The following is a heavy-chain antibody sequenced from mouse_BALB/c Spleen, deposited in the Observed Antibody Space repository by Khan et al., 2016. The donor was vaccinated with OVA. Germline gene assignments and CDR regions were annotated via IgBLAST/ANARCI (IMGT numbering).Heavy chain of an antibody. V-gene: IGHV1S56*01. J-gene: IGHJ3*01. D-gene: IGHD2-1*01. CDR2: IYPGNVNT. CDR3: AREGYYGNYRAWVAY. Sequence: QVQLQQSGPELVKPRASVRISCKASGYTFTNYYVHWVKQRPGQGLEWIGWIYPGNVNTNYNEKFKGKATLTADKSSSTAYMQLSSLTSEDSAVYFCAREGYYGNYRAWVAYWGQGTLVTVS. CDR1: GYTFTNYY.